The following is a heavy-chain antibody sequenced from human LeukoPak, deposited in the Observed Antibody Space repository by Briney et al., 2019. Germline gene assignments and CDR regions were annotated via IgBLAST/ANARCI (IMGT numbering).Heavy chain of an antibody. CDR3: ASLYSSSSGLRAFDI. CDR2: INPNSGGT. CDR1: GYTFTGYY. D-gene: IGHD6-6*01. V-gene: IGHV1-2*02. J-gene: IGHJ3*02. Sequence: EASVKVSCKASGYTFTGYYIHWVRQAPGQGLEWMGWINPNSGGTNYAQKFQGRVTMTRDTSISTAYMELSRLRSDDTAVYYCASLYSSSSGLRAFDIWGQGTMVTVSS.